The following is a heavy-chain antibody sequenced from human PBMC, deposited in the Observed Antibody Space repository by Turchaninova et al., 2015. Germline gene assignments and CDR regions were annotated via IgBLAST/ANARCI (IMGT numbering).Heavy chain of an antibody. Sequence: QLQLQESGPGLVKPSETLSLTCTVSGGSISSSSYYWGWIRQPPGKGLEWIGRIYYSGSTYYTPSLKSRVTVSVEKTKTQCSLKLGAVTAADTAVYYCAGPVAAGTPSYFDYWGQGTLVTVSS. D-gene: IGHD6-13*01. CDR1: GGSISSSSYY. J-gene: IGHJ4*02. CDR3: AGPVAAGTPSYFDY. CDR2: IYYSGST. V-gene: IGHV4-39*01.